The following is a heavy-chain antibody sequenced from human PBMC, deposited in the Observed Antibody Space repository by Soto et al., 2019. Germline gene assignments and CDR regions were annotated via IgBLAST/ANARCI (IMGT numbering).Heavy chain of an antibody. CDR2: IYYSGST. Sequence: SETLSLTCTVSGGPITSRNYYWGWIRQPPGKGLEWKGNIYYSGSTSYNPSLKRRVTISVDTSKNQLSLRLSCVTAADTAGYYCASQSPLSGYGYVLGGYYFDSWVQGTLVTVS. J-gene: IGHJ4*02. CDR1: GGPITSRNYY. V-gene: IGHV4-39*01. D-gene: IGHD3-16*01. CDR3: ASQSPLSGYGYVLGGYYFDS.